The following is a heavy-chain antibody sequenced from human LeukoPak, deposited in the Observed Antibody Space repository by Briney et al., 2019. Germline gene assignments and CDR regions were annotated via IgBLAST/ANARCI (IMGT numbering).Heavy chain of an antibody. CDR1: GGSFSGYY. J-gene: IGHJ6*03. CDR3: ARIASYYYYYYYMDV. CDR2: INHSGST. V-gene: IGHV4-34*01. Sequence: SETLSLTCAVYGGSFSGYYWSWIRQPPGKGLEWIGEINHSGSTNYNPTLKSRVTISVDTSKNQFSLKLSSVTAADAAVFYCARIASYYYYYYYMDVWGKGTTVTVSS. D-gene: IGHD2-21*01.